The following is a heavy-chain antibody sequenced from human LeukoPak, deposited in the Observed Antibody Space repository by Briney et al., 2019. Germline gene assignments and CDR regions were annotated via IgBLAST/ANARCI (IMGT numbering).Heavy chain of an antibody. CDR1: GFTFSSYA. D-gene: IGHD1-7*01. J-gene: IGHJ6*02. V-gene: IGHV3-23*01. CDR3: AKRNYHYYYYGMDV. Sequence: GGSLRLSCAASGFTFSSYAMSWVRQAPGKGLEWVSAISGSGGSTYYADSVKGRFIISRDNSKNSLYLQMNSLRAEDTAVYYCAKRNYHYYYYGMDVWGQGTTVTVSS. CDR2: ISGSGGST.